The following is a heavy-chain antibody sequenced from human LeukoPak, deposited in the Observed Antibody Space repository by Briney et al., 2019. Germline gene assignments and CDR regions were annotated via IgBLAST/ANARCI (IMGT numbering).Heavy chain of an antibody. CDR3: AKDSVPGSSSSSSFDY. V-gene: IGHV3-21*01. CDR2: ISSSSSYI. J-gene: IGHJ4*02. CDR1: GFTFSSYS. Sequence: GGSLRLSCAASGFTFSSYSMNWVRQAPGKGLEWVSSISSSSSYIYYADSVKGRFTISRDTAKNSLYLQMNSLRAEDTAVYYCAKDSVPGSSSSSSFDYWGQGTLVTVSS. D-gene: IGHD2-2*01.